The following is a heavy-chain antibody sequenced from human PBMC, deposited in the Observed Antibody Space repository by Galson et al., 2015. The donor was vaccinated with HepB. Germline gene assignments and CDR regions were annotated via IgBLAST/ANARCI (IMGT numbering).Heavy chain of an antibody. CDR2: AYYRSKWVN. Sequence: CAISGDSVSRYGAAWNWIRQSPSRGLEWLGRAYYRSKWVNEYALSVKSRLNINPDTSRNQFSLQLDSLTPEDTAVYYCASGRYSAFDIWDQGTMVTVSS. J-gene: IGHJ3*02. CDR1: GDSVSRYGAA. V-gene: IGHV6-1*01. D-gene: IGHD2-2*02. CDR3: ASGRYSAFDI.